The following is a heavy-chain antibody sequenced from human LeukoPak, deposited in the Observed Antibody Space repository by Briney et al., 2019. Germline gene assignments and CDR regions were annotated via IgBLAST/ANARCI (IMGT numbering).Heavy chain of an antibody. CDR2: IIPILGIA. CDR3: ARSPGIAAAGHFDY. CDR1: GGTFSSYA. V-gene: IGHV1-69*04. Sequence: SVKVSCKASGGTFSSYAISWVRQAPGQGLEWMGRIIPILGIANYAQKFQGRVTITADKSTSTAYMELRSLRSDDTAVYYCARSPGIAAAGHFDYWGQGTLVTVSS. J-gene: IGHJ4*02. D-gene: IGHD6-13*01.